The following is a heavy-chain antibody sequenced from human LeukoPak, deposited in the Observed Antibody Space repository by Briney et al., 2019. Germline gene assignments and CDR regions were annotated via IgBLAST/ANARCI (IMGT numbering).Heavy chain of an antibody. CDR1: GFTFTSYS. J-gene: IGHJ6*02. D-gene: IGHD3-3*01. CDR3: ARDLSPHVLRFLEARRTHYYYGMDV. CDR2: ISYDGSNK. Sequence: GGSLRLSCAASGFTFTSYSMNWVRQAPGKGLEWVAVISYDGSNKYYADSVKGRFTISRDNSKNTLYLQMNSLRAEDTAVYYCARDLSPHVLRFLEARRTHYYYGMDVWGQGTTVTVSS. V-gene: IGHV3-30-3*01.